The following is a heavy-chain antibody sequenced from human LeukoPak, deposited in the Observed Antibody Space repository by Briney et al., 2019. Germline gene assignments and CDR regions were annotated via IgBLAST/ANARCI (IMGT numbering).Heavy chain of an antibody. D-gene: IGHD3-10*01. Sequence: SGTLSLTCAVSGDSISSSNWWSWVRQPPGKGLEWIGEIYPSGNTNYNPSLKSRVTILIDKSKNQFSLTVSSVTAADTAVYYCARREGRRSNSNMFDIWGQGTMVVVSS. V-gene: IGHV4-4*02. CDR1: GDSISSSNW. J-gene: IGHJ3*02. CDR3: ARREGRRSNSNMFDI. CDR2: IYPSGNT.